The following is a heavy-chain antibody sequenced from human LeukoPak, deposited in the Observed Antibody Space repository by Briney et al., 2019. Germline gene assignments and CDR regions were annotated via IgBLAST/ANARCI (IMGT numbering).Heavy chain of an antibody. CDR3: ARGRNDYVWGSYRPDY. Sequence: SETLSLTCAVYGGSFSGYYWSWIRQPPGKGLEWIGEINHSGSTNYNPSLKSRVTISVDTSKNQFSLKLSSVTAADTAVYYCARGRNDYVWGSYRPDYWGQGTLVTVSS. V-gene: IGHV4-34*01. CDR1: GGSFSGYY. J-gene: IGHJ4*02. CDR2: INHSGST. D-gene: IGHD3-16*02.